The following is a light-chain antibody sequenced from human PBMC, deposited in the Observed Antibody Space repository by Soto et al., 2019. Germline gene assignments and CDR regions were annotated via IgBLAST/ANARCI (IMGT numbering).Light chain of an antibody. Sequence: DIQMTQSPSSLSASVGDRVTISCRASQSISSHLNWYQQKPGKVPKLLIYGASSLYSGVPSRFSGSGSGTDFTLTISSLQPEDFATYYCQQTYLTPWTFGQGAKVEIK. CDR2: GAS. V-gene: IGKV1-39*01. CDR1: QSISSH. J-gene: IGKJ1*01. CDR3: QQTYLTPWT.